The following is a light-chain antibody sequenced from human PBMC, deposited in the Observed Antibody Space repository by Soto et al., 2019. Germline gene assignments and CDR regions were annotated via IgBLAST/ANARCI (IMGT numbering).Light chain of an antibody. CDR1: QSVLYTSTNKNY. V-gene: IGKV4-1*01. J-gene: IGKJ1*01. Sequence: DIVMTQSPDSLAVSLGQRATINCKSSQSVLYTSTNKNYLAWYQQKPGQPPKLLIYLASTRESGVPYRFSGSGSGKDFTLTIRSLQAEDVAVYYCQQYYSTPWTFGEGTKVDIK. CDR3: QQYYSTPWT. CDR2: LAS.